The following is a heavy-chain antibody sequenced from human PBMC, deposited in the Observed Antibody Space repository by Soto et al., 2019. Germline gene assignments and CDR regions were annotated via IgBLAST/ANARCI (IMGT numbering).Heavy chain of an antibody. Sequence: QVQLVQSGADVKQPGTSVKVSCKAAGYSFTNYCMYWVRQAPGQGLEWMGMINPRTGSTRYAQKFQDRVTLTRDTSTTTVYMELSTLISDDTAVYYCARDGGLLTASWHYDLWGPGTLVTVSS. CDR2: INPRTGST. CDR3: ARDGGLLTASWHYDL. D-gene: IGHD2-15*01. V-gene: IGHV1-46*01. J-gene: IGHJ2*01. CDR1: GYSFTNYC.